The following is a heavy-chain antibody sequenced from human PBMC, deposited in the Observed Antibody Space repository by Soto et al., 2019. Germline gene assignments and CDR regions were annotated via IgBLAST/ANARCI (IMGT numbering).Heavy chain of an antibody. J-gene: IGHJ5*02. CDR3: ARWCPGIVLVPAATRGNSWFDP. V-gene: IGHV1-69*13. Sequence: SVKVSCKASGGTFSSYAISWVRQAPGQGLEWMGGIIPIFGTANYAQKFQGRVTITADESTSTAYMELSSLRSEDTAVYYCARWCPGIVLVPAATRGNSWFDPWGQGTLVTVSS. D-gene: IGHD2-2*01. CDR1: GGTFSSYA. CDR2: IIPIFGTA.